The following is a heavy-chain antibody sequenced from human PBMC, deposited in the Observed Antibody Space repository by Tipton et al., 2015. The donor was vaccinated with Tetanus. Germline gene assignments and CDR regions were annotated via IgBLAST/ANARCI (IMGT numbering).Heavy chain of an antibody. CDR2: IFDDGSNT. J-gene: IGHJ4*02. V-gene: IGHV3-33*01. D-gene: IGHD2-21*01. CDR3: ARVAGFCGGDCLDS. CDR1: GFSFASYG. Sequence: SLRLSCAASGFSFASYGMHWVRQAPGKGLEWMATIFDDGSNTYYADSVKGRYTISRDNSKNMLYLEMNSPRAEDTAIYYCARVAGFCGGDCLDSWGLGAQVTVSS.